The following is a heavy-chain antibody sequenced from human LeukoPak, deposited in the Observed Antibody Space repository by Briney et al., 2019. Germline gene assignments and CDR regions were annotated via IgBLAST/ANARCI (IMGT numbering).Heavy chain of an antibody. J-gene: IGHJ6*03. D-gene: IGHD3-9*01. Sequence: GGSLRLSCAASGFIFSSYSMNWVRQAPGKGLEWVSYISSSGSTIYYADSVKGRFTISRDNAKNSLYLQMNSLRAEDTAVYYCARSPLVINYYYYMDVWGKGTTVTISS. CDR2: ISSSGSTI. CDR1: GFIFSSYS. V-gene: IGHV3-48*04. CDR3: ARSPLVINYYYYMDV.